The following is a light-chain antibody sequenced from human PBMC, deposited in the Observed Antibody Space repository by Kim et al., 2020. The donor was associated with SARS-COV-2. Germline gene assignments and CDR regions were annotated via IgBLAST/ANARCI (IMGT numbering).Light chain of an antibody. CDR3: SSYAGSDNYV. CDR2: GVY. J-gene: IGLJ1*01. V-gene: IGLV2-8*01. CDR1: SSDVGHYNS. Sequence: GQSVTISCTGTSSDVGHYNSVSWYQQHPGKAPKLMIYGVYKRPSGVPDRFSGSKSGNTGSLTVSGLQAEDEADYYCSSYAGSDNYVFGTGTKVTVL.